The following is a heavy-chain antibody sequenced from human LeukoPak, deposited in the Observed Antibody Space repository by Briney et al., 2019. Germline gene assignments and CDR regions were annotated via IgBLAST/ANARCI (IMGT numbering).Heavy chain of an antibody. D-gene: IGHD5-12*01. CDR1: GGSISSSSYY. J-gene: IGHJ6*03. Sequence: SETLSLTCTVSGGSISSSSYYWGWIRQPPGKGLEWIGSIYYSGSTYYNPSLKSRVTISVDTSKNQFSLKLSSVTAADTAVYYCARRDIVATTYQRIYYYYYYMDVWGKGTTVTISS. V-gene: IGHV4-39*01. CDR3: ARRDIVATTYQRIYYYYYYMDV. CDR2: IYYSGST.